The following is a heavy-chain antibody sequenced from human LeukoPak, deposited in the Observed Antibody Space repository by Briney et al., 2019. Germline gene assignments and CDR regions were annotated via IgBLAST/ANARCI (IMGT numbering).Heavy chain of an antibody. CDR3: AKDAPGSSGPLY. CDR1: GFTFSSYG. CDR2: IQTDGSYI. J-gene: IGHJ4*02. D-gene: IGHD6-19*01. Sequence: GGSLRLSCAASGFTFSSYGIHWVRQAPGKGLEWVAFIQTDGSYIFDLDSVRGRFTISRDNSKNTVYLQMNSLRGEDTAVYYCAKDAPGSSGPLYWGQGTLVTVSS. V-gene: IGHV3-30*02.